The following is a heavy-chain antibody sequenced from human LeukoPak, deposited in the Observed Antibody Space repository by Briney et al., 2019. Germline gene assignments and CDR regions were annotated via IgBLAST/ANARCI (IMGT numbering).Heavy chain of an antibody. J-gene: IGHJ5*02. CDR3: ARLPTGFPNWFDP. V-gene: IGHV4-39*01. Sequence: KSSETLSLTCTVSGASTSTSGYNWGWIRQPPREGLEWIGTIYYSGRTYYNPSLKTRVPISVDTSKNQFSLKLTSVTAADTAVYYCARLPTGFPNWFDPWGQGTLVTVSS. D-gene: IGHD2-8*02. CDR2: IYYSGRT. CDR1: GASTSTSGYN.